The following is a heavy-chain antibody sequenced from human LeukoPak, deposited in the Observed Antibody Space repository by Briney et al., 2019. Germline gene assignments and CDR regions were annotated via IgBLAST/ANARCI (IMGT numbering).Heavy chain of an antibody. V-gene: IGHV3-23*01. CDR2: ISVSGHRT. Sequence: GGSLRLSCAASGFTFSSYSMSWVRQAPGKGLEWISGISVSGHRTYHAASVKGRFTISRDNSNNMVYLQMNSLRAEDTAVYYCARDRGDTVTTTPFYWGQGTLVTVSS. CDR3: ARDRGDTVTTTPFY. CDR1: GFTFSSYS. J-gene: IGHJ4*02. D-gene: IGHD4-17*01.